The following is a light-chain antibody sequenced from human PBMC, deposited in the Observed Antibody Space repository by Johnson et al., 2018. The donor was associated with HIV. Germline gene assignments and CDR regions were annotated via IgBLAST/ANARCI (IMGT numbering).Light chain of an antibody. CDR2: ENN. V-gene: IGLV1-51*02. J-gene: IGLJ1*01. CDR3: GTWDSSLSARV. CDR1: SSNIGYHY. Sequence: QSVLTQPPSVSAAPGQKVTISCSGSSSNIGYHYVSWYQQLPGTAPKLLIYENNKRPSGIPDRFYGSKSGTSATLGITGLQTGDEADYYCGTWDSSLSARVFGTGTKVTVL.